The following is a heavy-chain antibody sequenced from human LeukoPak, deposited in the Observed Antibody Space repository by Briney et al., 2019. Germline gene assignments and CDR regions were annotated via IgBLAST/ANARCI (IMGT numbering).Heavy chain of an antibody. Sequence: SETLSLTCTVSGGSISSGDYYWSWIRQPPGKGLEWIGYIYYSGSTYYNPSLKSRVTISVDTFENQFSLKLSSVTAADTAVYYCARGKMGSGHSLDYWGQGTLVTVSS. D-gene: IGHD2-15*01. CDR1: GGSISSGDYY. J-gene: IGHJ4*02. CDR3: ARGKMGSGHSLDY. V-gene: IGHV4-30-4*08. CDR2: IYYSGST.